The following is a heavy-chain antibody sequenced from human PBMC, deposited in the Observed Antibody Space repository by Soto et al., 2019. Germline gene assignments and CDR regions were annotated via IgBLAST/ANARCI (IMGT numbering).Heavy chain of an antibody. J-gene: IGHJ6*02. CDR3: AASIFYYGMDV. CDR2: IYPGDSDT. V-gene: IGHV5-51*01. CDR1: GDTFTNYW. Sequence: GESLKISCKGSGDTFTNYWIGRVRQMPGKGLEWMGIIYPGDSDTKYNPSFQGQVTISADKSITTTYLRWTSLKASDTAIYYCAASIFYYGMDVWGQGTTVTVS.